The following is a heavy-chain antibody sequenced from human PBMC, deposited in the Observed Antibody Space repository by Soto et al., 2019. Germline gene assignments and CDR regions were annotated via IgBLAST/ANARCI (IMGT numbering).Heavy chain of an antibody. CDR1: GFPFTTYG. CDR2: ISYDGSNR. D-gene: IGHD3-10*01. V-gene: IGHV3-30*03. CDR3: VGGQYYFDY. J-gene: IGHJ4*02. Sequence: QVQLVESGGGVVQPGRSLRLSCAASGFPFTTYGMHWVREGPGKGLEWVAVISYDGSNRYYADSVKGRFTISRDNSKNPPYLQIIDLRPEDTALYYCVGGQYYFDYRGQGTLVSVSS.